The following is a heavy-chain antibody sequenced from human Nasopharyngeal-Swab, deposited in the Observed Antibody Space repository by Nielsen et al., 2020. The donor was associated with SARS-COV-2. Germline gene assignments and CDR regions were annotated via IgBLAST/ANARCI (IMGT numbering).Heavy chain of an antibody. D-gene: IGHD4-17*01. CDR3: AKVTTVTDPDDY. Sequence: WIRQPPGKGLEWVSVIYSGGSTYYADSVKGRFTISRDNSKNTLYLQMNSLRAEDTAVYYCAKVTTVTDPDDYWGQGTPVTVSS. CDR2: IYSGGST. V-gene: IGHV3-53*01. J-gene: IGHJ4*02.